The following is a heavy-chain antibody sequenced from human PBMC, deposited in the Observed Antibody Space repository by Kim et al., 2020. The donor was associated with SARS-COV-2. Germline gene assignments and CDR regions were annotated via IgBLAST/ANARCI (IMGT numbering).Heavy chain of an antibody. V-gene: IGHV4-59*01. CDR1: GGSISSYY. CDR2: IYYSGST. J-gene: IGHJ5*02. D-gene: IGHD5-18*01. Sequence: SETLSLTCTVSGGSISSYYWSWIRQPPGKALEWIGYIYYSGSTNYNPSLKSRVTISVDTSKNQFSLKLSSVTAADTAVYYCASESMDTAMAKGWFDPWGQGTLVTVSS. CDR3: ASESMDTAMAKGWFDP.